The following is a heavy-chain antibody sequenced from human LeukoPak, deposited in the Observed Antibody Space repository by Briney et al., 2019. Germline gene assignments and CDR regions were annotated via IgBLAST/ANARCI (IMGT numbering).Heavy chain of an antibody. D-gene: IGHD2-15*01. Sequence: ASVTVSCKASGYTFTSYGISWVRQAPGQGLEWMGWISAYNGNTIYAQKLQGRVTMTTDTSTSTAYMELRSLRSDDTTVYYCARDRWGCSGGSCYYRRPSHFDYWGQGTLVTVSS. V-gene: IGHV1-18*01. CDR3: ARDRWGCSGGSCYYRRPSHFDY. J-gene: IGHJ4*02. CDR2: ISAYNGNT. CDR1: GYTFTSYG.